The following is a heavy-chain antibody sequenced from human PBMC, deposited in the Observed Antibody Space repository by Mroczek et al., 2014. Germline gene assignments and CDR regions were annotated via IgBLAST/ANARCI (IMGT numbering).Heavy chain of an antibody. Sequence: QVQLVQSGPGLVKPSETLSLTCTVSGGSISSYYWSWIRQPPGKGLEWIGYIYYSGSTNYNPSLKSRVTISVDTSKNQFSLKLSSVTAADTAVYYCARDRTGKKQTHYYMDVWGQKGPRSPSP. J-gene: IGHJ6*03. CDR3: ARDRTGKKQTHYYMDV. CDR1: GGSISSYY. CDR2: IYYSGST. V-gene: IGHV4-59*01. D-gene: IGHD1-14*01.